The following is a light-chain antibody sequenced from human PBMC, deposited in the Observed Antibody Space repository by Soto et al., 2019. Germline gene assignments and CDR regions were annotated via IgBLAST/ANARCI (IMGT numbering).Light chain of an antibody. CDR2: EVS. Sequence: QSVLTQSASVSGSPGQSITISCTGTSSDVGSYNYVSWYQLHPGKAPKLMIYEVSNRPSGVSNRFSGSKSGDTASLTISGLQAEDEADYYCSSYTTRTTLYVFGTRTKVTVL. V-gene: IGLV2-14*01. J-gene: IGLJ1*01. CDR3: SSYTTRTTLYV. CDR1: SSDVGSYNY.